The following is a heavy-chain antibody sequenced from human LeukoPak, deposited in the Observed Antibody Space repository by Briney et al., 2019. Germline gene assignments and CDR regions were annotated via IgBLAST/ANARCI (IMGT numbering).Heavy chain of an antibody. Sequence: ASMKVSCKASGYSFTGYYIHWVRQAPGQGLEWMGWINPDGGVTKSAQNFQGRVTMARDKSINTVYMELSGLTSDDTALYYCARGPNHYYYMDFWGRGTTVSVSS. J-gene: IGHJ6*03. CDR1: GYSFTGYY. CDR2: INPDGGVT. D-gene: IGHD2-8*01. CDR3: ARGPNHYYYMDF. V-gene: IGHV1-2*02.